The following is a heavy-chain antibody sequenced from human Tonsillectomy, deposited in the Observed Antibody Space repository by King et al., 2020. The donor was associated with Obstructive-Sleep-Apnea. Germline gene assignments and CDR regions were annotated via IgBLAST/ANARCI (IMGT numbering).Heavy chain of an antibody. J-gene: IGHJ3*02. CDR1: GFTFDDYA. Sequence: VQLVESGGGLVQPGRSLRLSCAASGFTFDDYAMHWVRQAPGKGLEWVSGISWNSGSIGYVDSVKGRFTISRDNAKNSLYLQMNSLRAEDTALYYCAKSRYYDSSEGAFDIWGQGTMVTVSS. V-gene: IGHV3-9*01. CDR3: AKSRYYDSSEGAFDI. CDR2: ISWNSGSI. D-gene: IGHD3-22*01.